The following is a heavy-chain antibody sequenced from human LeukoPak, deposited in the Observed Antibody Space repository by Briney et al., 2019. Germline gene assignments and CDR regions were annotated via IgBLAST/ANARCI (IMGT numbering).Heavy chain of an antibody. D-gene: IGHD5-18*01. V-gene: IGHV1-69*13. CDR2: IVPTFETA. Sequence: GASVKVSCKISGGALGSYSISWVRQAPGQGLEWMGGIVPTFETANYAQKFQDRLTITADESTDTVYMELSSLTSEDTAVYYCARDRGHCDTARCYINWFDPWGQGTLVTVSP. J-gene: IGHJ5*02. CDR3: ARDRGHCDTARCYINWFDP. CDR1: GGALGSYS.